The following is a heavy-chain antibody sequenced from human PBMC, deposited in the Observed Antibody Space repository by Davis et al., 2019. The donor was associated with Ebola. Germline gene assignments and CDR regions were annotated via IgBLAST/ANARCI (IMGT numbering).Heavy chain of an antibody. CDR1: GFTFSGSA. V-gene: IGHV3-73*01. Sequence: GGSLRLSCAASGFTFSGSAMHWVCQASGTGLEWVGRIRSKANSYATAYAASVKGRFTISRDDSKNTAYLQMNSLKTEDTAVYYCTVTVTTLDYWGQGTLVTVSS. D-gene: IGHD4-17*01. J-gene: IGHJ4*02. CDR2: IRSKANSYAT. CDR3: TVTVTTLDY.